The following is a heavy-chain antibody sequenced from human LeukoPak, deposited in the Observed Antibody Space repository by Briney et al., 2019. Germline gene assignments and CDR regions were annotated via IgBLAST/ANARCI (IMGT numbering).Heavy chain of an antibody. J-gene: IGHJ4*02. CDR2: INPNSGGT. CDR1: GYTLTGYY. CDR3: AREGPYCSGGSCYGY. V-gene: IGHV1-2*02. D-gene: IGHD2-15*01. Sequence: ASVKVSCKASGYTLTGYYMHWVRQAPGQGLEWMGWINPNSGGTNYAQKFQGRVTMTRDTSISTAYMELSRLRSDDTAVYYCAREGPYCSGGSCYGYWGQGTLVTVSS.